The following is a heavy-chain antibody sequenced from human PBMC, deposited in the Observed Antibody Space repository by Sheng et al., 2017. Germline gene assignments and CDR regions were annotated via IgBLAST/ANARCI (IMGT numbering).Heavy chain of an antibody. CDR1: GGTFSSYT. Sequence: QVQLVQSGAEVKKPGSSVKVSCKASGGTFSSYTISWVRQAPGQGLEWMGRIIPILGIANYAQKFQGRVTITADKSTSTAYMELSSLRSEDTAVYYCARDFTKVAGDNWFDPWGQGTLVTVSS. CDR3: ARDFTKVAGDNWFDP. V-gene: IGHV1-69*08. J-gene: IGHJ5*02. D-gene: IGHD6-19*01. CDR2: IIPILGIA.